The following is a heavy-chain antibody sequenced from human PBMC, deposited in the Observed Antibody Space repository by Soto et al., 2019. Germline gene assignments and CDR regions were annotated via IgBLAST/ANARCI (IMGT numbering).Heavy chain of an antibody. Sequence: GSLRLSCAASGFTFSSYAMHWVRQAPGKGLEWVAVISYDGSNKYYADSVKGRFTISRDNSKNTLYLQMNSLRAEDTAVYYCARDSGSSWYYYYYYGMDVWGQGTTVTVSS. CDR2: ISYDGSNK. D-gene: IGHD6-13*01. CDR1: GFTFSSYA. CDR3: ARDSGSSWYYYYYYGMDV. J-gene: IGHJ6*02. V-gene: IGHV3-30-3*01.